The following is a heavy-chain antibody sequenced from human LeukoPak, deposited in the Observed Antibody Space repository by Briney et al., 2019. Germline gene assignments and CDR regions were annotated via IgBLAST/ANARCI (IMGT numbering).Heavy chain of an antibody. D-gene: IGHD3-9*01. V-gene: IGHV3-7*01. CDR2: IKQDGSEK. Sequence: PGGSLRLSCAASGFTFSSYWMSWVRQAPGKGLEWVANIKQDGSEKYYVDSVKGRFTISRDNAKNSLYLQMNSLRAEDTAVYYCARFPYYDILTGYYRWYYFDYWGQGTLVTVSS. CDR3: ARFPYYDILTGYYRWYYFDY. J-gene: IGHJ4*02. CDR1: GFTFSSYW.